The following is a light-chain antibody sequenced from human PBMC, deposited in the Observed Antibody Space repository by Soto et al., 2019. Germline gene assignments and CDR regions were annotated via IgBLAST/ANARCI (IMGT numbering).Light chain of an antibody. J-gene: IGLJ1*01. CDR3: SSYTSSSTIV. CDR1: SSDVGGYNY. V-gene: IGLV2-14*01. Sequence: QSALTQPASVSGSPGQSITISCTGTSSDVGGYNYVSWYQQHTGKAPKLMIYEVSNRPSGVSNRFSGSKSGNTASLTISGLHTEDEADYYCSSYTSSSTIVFGTGTKLTVL. CDR2: EVS.